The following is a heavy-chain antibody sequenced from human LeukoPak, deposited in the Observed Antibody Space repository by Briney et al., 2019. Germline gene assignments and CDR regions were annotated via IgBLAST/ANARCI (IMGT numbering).Heavy chain of an antibody. CDR2: IRGSGGST. D-gene: IGHD2/OR15-2a*01. CDR3: AKMKGHPLQKYYMDV. V-gene: IGHV3-23*01. Sequence: PGGSLRLSCAASGFTFSSYAMSWVRQAPGKGLEWVSAIRGSGGSTYYADSVKRRFTISRDNSKNTLYLEMNSLRAEDTTIYYCAKMKGHPLQKYYMDVWGQGTTVTVSS. CDR1: GFTFSSYA. J-gene: IGHJ6*01.